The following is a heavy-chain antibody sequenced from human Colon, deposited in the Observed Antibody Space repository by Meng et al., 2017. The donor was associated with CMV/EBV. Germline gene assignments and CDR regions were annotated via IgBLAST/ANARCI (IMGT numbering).Heavy chain of an antibody. CDR1: GFTFSSYS. D-gene: IGHD2-15*01. Sequence: GGSLRLSCEASGFTFSSYSMHWVRQAPGKGLEWVALISYDGTDKYYADSVKGRFTISRDNSKNTLHLQMNSLRTEDTAVYYCAREMGHKKRIFDYWGQGTLVTVSS. V-gene: IGHV3-30-3*01. J-gene: IGHJ4*02. CDR2: ISYDGTDK. CDR3: AREMGHKKRIFDY.